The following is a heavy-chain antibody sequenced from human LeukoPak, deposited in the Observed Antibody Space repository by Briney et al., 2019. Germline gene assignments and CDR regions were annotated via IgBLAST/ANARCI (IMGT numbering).Heavy chain of an antibody. CDR3: ASLTRDYFDY. CDR2: TRNKANSYTT. CDR1: GFTFSDHY. J-gene: IGHJ4*02. V-gene: IGHV3-72*01. Sequence: GGSLRLSCAASGFTFSDHYMDWVRQAPGKGLEWVGRTRNKANSYTTEYAASVKGRFTISRDDSKNSLYLQMNSLKTEDTAVYYSASLTRDYFDYWGQGTLVTVSS.